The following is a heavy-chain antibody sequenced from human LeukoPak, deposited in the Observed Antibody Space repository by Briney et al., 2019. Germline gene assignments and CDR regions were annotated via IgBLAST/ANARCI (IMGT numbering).Heavy chain of an antibody. D-gene: IGHD3-10*01. CDR3: ARDHYYGSGSSYGGPDY. CDR1: GYSFGNYY. J-gene: IGHJ4*02. CDR2: FSPSGRGT. Sequence: GASVKVSCKASGYSFGNYYMHWVRQAPGQGLEWMGIFSPSGRGTAYAQKFQGRVTMTSDTSTSTLYMELSSLRSDDTAVYYCARDHYYGSGSSYGGPDYWGQGTLVIVSS. V-gene: IGHV1-46*01.